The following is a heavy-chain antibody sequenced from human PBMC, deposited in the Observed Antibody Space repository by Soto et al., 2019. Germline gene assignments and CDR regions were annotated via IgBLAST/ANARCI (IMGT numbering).Heavy chain of an antibody. CDR3: ARGSDWNDELDWFDP. V-gene: IGHV3-33*01. J-gene: IGHJ5*02. D-gene: IGHD1-1*01. Sequence: QVQLVESGGGVVQPGRSLRLSCAASGFTFSSYGMHWVRQAPGKGLEWVAVIWYDGSNKYYADSVKGRFTISRDNSKNTLYLQMNSLRAEDTAVYYCARGSDWNDELDWFDPWGQGTLVTVSS. CDR1: GFTFSSYG. CDR2: IWYDGSNK.